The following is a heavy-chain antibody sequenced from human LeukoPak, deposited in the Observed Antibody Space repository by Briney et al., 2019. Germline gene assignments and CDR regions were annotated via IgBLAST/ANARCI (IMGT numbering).Heavy chain of an antibody. J-gene: IGHJ3*02. D-gene: IGHD2/OR15-2a*01. V-gene: IGHV1-2*06. CDR3: ARVIVRAFDI. CDR2: INPNIVVT. CDR1: GYAFTGYY. Sequence: GPSVKVSCAASGYAFTGYYMHWVRQAPGPRLKCMGRINPNIVVTNYAQKFQGRVPMPRHTSISTAYLELSRLRSEDTAVYYCARVIVRAFDIWAQGTMVTVSS.